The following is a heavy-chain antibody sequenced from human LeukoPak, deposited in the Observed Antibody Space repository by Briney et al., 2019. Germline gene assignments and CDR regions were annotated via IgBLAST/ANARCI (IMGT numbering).Heavy chain of an antibody. Sequence: SQTRSLTCTVAGGLITSYSGGWIRQPPRKGLEWIGYIYSNGSTNYNPPLQVPVTASVATSKNQFSLKLSSVTAADTAVYYCARTFNYYDSSGYYGWGQGTLVTVSS. CDR2: IYSNGST. D-gene: IGHD3-22*01. CDR1: GGLITSYS. J-gene: IGHJ4*02. V-gene: IGHV4-59*01. CDR3: ARTFNYYDSSGYYG.